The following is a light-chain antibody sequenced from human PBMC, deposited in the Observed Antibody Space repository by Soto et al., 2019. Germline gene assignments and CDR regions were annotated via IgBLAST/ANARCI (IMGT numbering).Light chain of an antibody. CDR3: QQYNNWPPGT. V-gene: IGKV3D-15*01. J-gene: IGKJ2*02. CDR2: GPS. CDR1: QSVSAN. Sequence: EIVMTQSPATLSVSPGERATLSCRASQSVSANLVWYQQKPGQAPRLLIYGPSTRATGIPARFSGSGSGTEFTLTISSLQSEDFAVYYCQQYNNWPPGTFGQGTKLEI.